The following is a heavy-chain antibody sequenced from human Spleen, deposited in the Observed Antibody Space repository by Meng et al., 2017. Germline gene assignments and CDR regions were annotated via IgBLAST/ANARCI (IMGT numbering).Heavy chain of an antibody. CDR2: ISYSGST. J-gene: IGHJ4*02. Sequence: QRLGSGPRLVKPSHTLSLPCTVSGAPIGSGGSFWSWIRQPPGKGLEWIGYISYSGSTYYNASLKSRVSMSVDTFQNQFSLNLISATAADTGVYYCARANYGDYVGHLDYWGQGTLVTVSS. V-gene: IGHV4-31*03. CDR1: GAPIGSGGSF. D-gene: IGHD4-17*01. CDR3: ARANYGDYVGHLDY.